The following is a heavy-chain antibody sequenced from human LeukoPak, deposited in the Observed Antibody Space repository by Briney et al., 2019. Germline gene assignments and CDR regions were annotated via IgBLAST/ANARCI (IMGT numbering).Heavy chain of an antibody. J-gene: IGHJ6*04. CDR3: ARAQVVLYTDDYGDYRNYYGMDV. CDR2: IYYSGST. CDR1: GGSLSSYY. Sequence: SETLSLTCTVSGGSLSSYYWSWIRQPPGKGLERIGYIYYSGSTNYNPSLTSRVTISVDTSKNQFSLKLSSVTAADTAVYYCARAQVVLYTDDYGDYRNYYGMDVWGKGTTVTVSS. D-gene: IGHD4-17*01. V-gene: IGHV4-59*01.